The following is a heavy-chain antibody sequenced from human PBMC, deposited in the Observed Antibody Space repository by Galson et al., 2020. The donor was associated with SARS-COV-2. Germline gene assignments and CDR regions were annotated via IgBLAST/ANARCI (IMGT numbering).Heavy chain of an antibody. CDR1: GGSFSGYY. V-gene: IGHV4-34*01. D-gene: IGHD6-13*01. J-gene: IGHJ6*03. Sequence: SETLSLTCAVYGGSFSGYYWSWIRQPPGKGLEWIGEINHSGSTNYNPSLKSRVTISVDTSKNQFSLKLSSVTAADTAVYYCARGPLYSSSWYGNYYYMDVWCKGTTGTVSS. CDR3: ARGPLYSSSWYGNYYYMDV. CDR2: INHSGST.